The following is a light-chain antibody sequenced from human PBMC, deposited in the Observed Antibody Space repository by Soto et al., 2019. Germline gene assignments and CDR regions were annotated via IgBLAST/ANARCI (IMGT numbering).Light chain of an antibody. CDR2: GAS. V-gene: IGKV3-20*01. J-gene: IGKJ5*01. Sequence: EIVLTQSPGTLSLSPGERATLSCRASQSVRSTYLAWYQQKPGRAPRLLIYGASTRATGIPARFSGSGSGTDFTLTISRLEPEDFAVYYCQQYGSSPPVTFGQGTRLEIK. CDR1: QSVRSTY. CDR3: QQYGSSPPVT.